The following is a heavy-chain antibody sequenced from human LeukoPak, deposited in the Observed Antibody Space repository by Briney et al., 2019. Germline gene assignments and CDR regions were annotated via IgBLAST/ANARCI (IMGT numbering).Heavy chain of an antibody. CDR2: ISGSGGST. CDR3: AKVLEGTWFPFDY. V-gene: IGHV3-23*01. J-gene: IGHJ4*02. D-gene: IGHD1/OR15-1a*01. CDR1: GFTFSSYA. Sequence: GSLRLSCAASGFTFSSYAMSWVRQAPGKGLEWVSTISGSGGSTYYADSVKGRYTISRDNSKNTLYLQMNSLRAEDTAVYYCAKVLEGTWFPFDYWGQGTLVTVSS.